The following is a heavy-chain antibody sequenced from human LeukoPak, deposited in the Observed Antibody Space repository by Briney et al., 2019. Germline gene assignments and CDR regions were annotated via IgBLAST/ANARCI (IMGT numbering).Heavy chain of an antibody. Sequence: SETLSLTCAVYGGSFSGYYWSWIRQPPGKGLEWIGYIYYSGSTYYNPSLKSRVTISVDTSKNQFSLKLSSVTAADTAVYYCARRARYSSSWPNAFDIWGQGTMVTVSS. CDR2: IYYSGST. CDR1: GGSFSGYY. CDR3: ARRARYSSSWPNAFDI. V-gene: IGHV4-30-4*01. D-gene: IGHD6-13*01. J-gene: IGHJ3*02.